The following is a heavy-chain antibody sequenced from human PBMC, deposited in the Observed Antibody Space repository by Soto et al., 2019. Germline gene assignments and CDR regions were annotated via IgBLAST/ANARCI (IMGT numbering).Heavy chain of an antibody. CDR3: AKGAPDGFCRGGRCYFDY. CDR1: GFTFDDYA. V-gene: IGHV3-9*01. Sequence: EVQLVESGGGLVQPGRSLRLSCAASGFTFDDYAMHWVRRVPGKGLEWVSSISWNSNIIGYADSVKGRFTISRDNAKNSLYLQMNSLRPEDTDLYYCAKGAPDGFCRGGRCYFDYWGQGTLVTVSS. D-gene: IGHD2-15*01. J-gene: IGHJ4*02. CDR2: ISWNSNII.